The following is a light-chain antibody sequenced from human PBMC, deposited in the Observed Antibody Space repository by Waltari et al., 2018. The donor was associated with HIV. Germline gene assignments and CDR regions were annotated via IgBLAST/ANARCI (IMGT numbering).Light chain of an antibody. Sequence: HSALTQPASVSGSPGQSITISCPGTSSDVGGYAYVSWYQHYPGRAPKLMIYDVSHRPSGVANRFSASKSGNTASLTISGLQAEDEADYYCASYTSSSTVVFGGGTKLTVL. CDR2: DVS. J-gene: IGLJ2*01. CDR3: ASYTSSSTVV. CDR1: SSDVGGYAY. V-gene: IGLV2-14*03.